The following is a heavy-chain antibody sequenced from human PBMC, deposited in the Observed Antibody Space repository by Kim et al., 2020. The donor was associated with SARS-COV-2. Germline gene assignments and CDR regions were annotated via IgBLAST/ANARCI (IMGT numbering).Heavy chain of an antibody. J-gene: IGHJ4*02. D-gene: IGHD4-4*01. CDR2: INDDGSDT. V-gene: IGHV3-74*01. Sequence: GGSLRLSCAASGFTFSDFNMHWVRQAPGKGLIWVSRINDDGSDTRYADFAKGRFTISRDNAKNTLNLQMHSLRAEDTAVYYCARDLDYILFEYWGQGALVTVHS. CDR3: ARDLDYILFEY. CDR1: GFTFSDFN.